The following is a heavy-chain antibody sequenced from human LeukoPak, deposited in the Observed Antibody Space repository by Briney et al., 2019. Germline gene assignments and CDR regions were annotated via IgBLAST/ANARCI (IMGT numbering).Heavy chain of an antibody. CDR2: ISWDGGST. J-gene: IGHJ3*02. CDR3: ANGYCSGGSCYARNAFDI. D-gene: IGHD2-15*01. Sequence: GGSLRLSCAASGFTFSSYEMNWVRQAPGKGLEWVSLISWDGGSTYYADSVKGRFTISRDNSKNSLYLQMNSLRAEDTALYYCANGYCSGGSCYARNAFDIWGQGTMVTVSS. CDR1: GFTFSSYE. V-gene: IGHV3-43D*03.